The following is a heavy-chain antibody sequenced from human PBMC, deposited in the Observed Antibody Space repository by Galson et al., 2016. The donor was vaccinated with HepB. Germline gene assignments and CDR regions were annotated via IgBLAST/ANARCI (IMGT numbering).Heavy chain of an antibody. CDR2: ITGTGDRA. CDR3: AKPEQWLVGFH. J-gene: IGHJ4*02. CDR1: GFTFSSYA. V-gene: IGHV3-23*01. D-gene: IGHD6-19*01. Sequence: SLRLSCAASGFTFSSYAMSWARQAPGKGLEWVSGITGTGDRASYADSVKGRFTVSRDNSKNAMYLQMNSLRAEDAAVYYCAKPEQWLVGFHWGQGTLVTVSS.